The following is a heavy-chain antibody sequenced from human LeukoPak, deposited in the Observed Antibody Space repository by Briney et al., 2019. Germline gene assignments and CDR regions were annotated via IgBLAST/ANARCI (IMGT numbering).Heavy chain of an antibody. CDR3: ATMEDHDYGDYDFSY. Sequence: ASVKISCKVSGYTFTDYYMHWLQQAPGKGLEWMGLVDPEDGETIYAEKFQGRVTITADTSTDTAYMELSSLRSEDTAVYYCATMEDHDYGDYDFSYWGQGTLVTVSS. CDR1: GYTFTDYY. D-gene: IGHD4-17*01. V-gene: IGHV1-69-2*01. J-gene: IGHJ4*02. CDR2: VDPEDGET.